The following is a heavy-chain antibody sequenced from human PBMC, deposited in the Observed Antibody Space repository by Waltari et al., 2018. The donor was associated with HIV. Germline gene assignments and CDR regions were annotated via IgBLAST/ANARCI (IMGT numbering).Heavy chain of an antibody. CDR2: IKQDGSEK. Sequence: EVQLVESGGGLVEPGGSLRLSCGASGFTFCRFWISWFSMSPGKGLEWVANIKQDGSEKDYVDSVKGRFTISRDNAKNSLFLQMNYLRAEDTAVYYCARDFWSGYSLYLDQWGQGILVTVSS. CDR3: ARDFWSGYSLYLDQ. J-gene: IGHJ4*02. V-gene: IGHV3-7*01. CDR1: GFTFCRFW. D-gene: IGHD3-3*01.